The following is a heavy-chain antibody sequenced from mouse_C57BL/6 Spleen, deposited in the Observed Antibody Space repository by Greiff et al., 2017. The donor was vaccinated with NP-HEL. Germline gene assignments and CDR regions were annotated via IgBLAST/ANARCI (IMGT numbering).Heavy chain of an antibody. CDR2: IYPGDGDT. Sequence: VQLQQSGAELVKPGASVKISCKASGYAFSSYWMNWVKQRPGKGLEWIGQIYPGDGDTNYNGKFKGKATLTADKSSSTAYMQLSSLTSEDSAVYFCARSRTTKGYYFDYWGQGTTLTVSS. D-gene: IGHD5-5*01. J-gene: IGHJ2*01. V-gene: IGHV1-80*01. CDR1: GYAFSSYW. CDR3: ARSRTTKGYYFDY.